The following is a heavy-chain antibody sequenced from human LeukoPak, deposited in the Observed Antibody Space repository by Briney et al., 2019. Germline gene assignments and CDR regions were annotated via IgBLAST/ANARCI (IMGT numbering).Heavy chain of an antibody. D-gene: IGHD3-22*01. CDR1: GFTFSSYS. CDR2: ISSSSSYI. CDR3: ARAPDHYDSSEYFDY. J-gene: IGHJ4*02. Sequence: GGSLRLSCAASGFTFSSYSMNWVRQAPGKGLEWASSISSSSSYIYYADSVKGRFTISRDNAKNSLYLQMNSLRAEDTAVYYCARAPDHYDSSEYFDYWGQGTLVTVPS. V-gene: IGHV3-21*01.